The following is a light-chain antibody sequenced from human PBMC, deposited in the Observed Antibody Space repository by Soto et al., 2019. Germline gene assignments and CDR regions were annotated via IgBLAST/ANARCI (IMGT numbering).Light chain of an antibody. CDR1: QSVNRQ. J-gene: IGKJ1*01. Sequence: EIVMTQSPASLSVTPGERVTLSCRASQSVNRQVLWYQHRPGQAPRLLIYATSARAAGIPARCSGSGSATEFTLTISGLQAEDFALYYFQHTLNWPPTFGQGTRVEI. CDR3: QHTLNWPPT. CDR2: ATS. V-gene: IGKV3-15*01.